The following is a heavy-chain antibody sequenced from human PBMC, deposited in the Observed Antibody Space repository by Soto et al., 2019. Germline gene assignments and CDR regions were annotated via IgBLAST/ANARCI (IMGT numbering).Heavy chain of an antibody. CDR2: MNPNSGNT. V-gene: IGHV1-8*01. CDR1: GYTFTSYD. J-gene: IGHJ6*03. Sequence: AVKVSCKAYGYTFTSYDINWVRQATGHGLEWMGWMNPNSGNTGYAQKFQGRVTMTRNTPISTAYMELSSLRSEDTAVYYCARWGKDCTNGVCSRMDVWGKGTPVTVSS. D-gene: IGHD2-8*01. CDR3: ARWGKDCTNGVCSRMDV.